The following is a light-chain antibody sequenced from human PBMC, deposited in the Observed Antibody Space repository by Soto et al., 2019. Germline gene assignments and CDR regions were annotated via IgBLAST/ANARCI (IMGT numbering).Light chain of an antibody. J-gene: IGKJ5*01. CDR3: QQSYSTPIT. CDR2: AAS. Sequence: DIHMTQSQSSLSASVGYRVTITCRASQSISSYLNWYQQKPGKAPKLLIYAASSLQSGVPSRFSGSGSGTDFTLTISSLQPEDFATYYCQQSYSTPITFGQGTRLEIK. V-gene: IGKV1-39*01. CDR1: QSISSY.